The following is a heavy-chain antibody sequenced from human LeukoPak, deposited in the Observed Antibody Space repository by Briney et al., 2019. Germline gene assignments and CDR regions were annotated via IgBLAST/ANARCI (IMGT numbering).Heavy chain of an antibody. V-gene: IGHV3-23*01. CDR3: VRDGGVSGYDLLDY. CDR2: ISGSGGST. CDR1: GFTFSSYA. J-gene: IGHJ4*02. Sequence: GGSLRLSCAASGFTFSSYAMSWVRQAPGKGLEWVSAISGSGGSTYYAISVKGRFTISRDNSKNTLYLQMNSLRAEDTAVYYCVRDGGVSGYDLLDYWGQGTLVTVSS. D-gene: IGHD5-12*01.